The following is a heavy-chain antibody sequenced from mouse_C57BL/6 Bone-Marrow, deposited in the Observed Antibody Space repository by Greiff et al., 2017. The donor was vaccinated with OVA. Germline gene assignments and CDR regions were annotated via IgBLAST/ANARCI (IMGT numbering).Heavy chain of an antibody. D-gene: IGHD1-1*01. CDR3: ARNEGGYYGSSYWYFDV. CDR1: GFSLTSYG. Sequence: QVQLQQSGPGLVQPSQSLSITCTVSGFSLTSYGVHWVRQSPGKGLEWLGVIWSGGSTDYNAAFISRLGISKDNSKSQVFFQMNRLQADDTARYYCARNEGGYYGSSYWYFDVWGTGTTVTVSS. V-gene: IGHV2-2*01. J-gene: IGHJ1*03. CDR2: IWSGGST.